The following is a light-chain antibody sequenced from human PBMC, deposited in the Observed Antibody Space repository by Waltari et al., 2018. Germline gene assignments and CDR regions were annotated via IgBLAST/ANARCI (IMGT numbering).Light chain of an antibody. V-gene: IGKV1-39*01. CDR2: SAS. CDR3: QQCYGLPYT. J-gene: IGKJ2*01. Sequence: DIQMTQSPSSLSASVGDRVTITCRASQNIDKYVSWYQQKPGKAPDLLIPSASTLQSHVPSRFSGSGSGTEFTLIINSLQPEDFGTYFCQQCYGLPYTFGQGTKVEI. CDR1: QNIDKY.